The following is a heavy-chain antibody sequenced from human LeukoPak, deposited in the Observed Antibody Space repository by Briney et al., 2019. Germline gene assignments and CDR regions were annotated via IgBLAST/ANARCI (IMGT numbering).Heavy chain of an antibody. CDR3: ARGIAIVVVVEGFDY. CDR2: IKQDGSEK. Sequence: GGSLRLSCAASGFTFSSYWMSWVRQAPGKGLEWVANIKQDGSEKYYVDSVKGRFTISRDNAKNSLYLQMNSLRAEDTAVYYCARGIAIVVVVEGFDYWGQGTLVTVSS. V-gene: IGHV3-7*01. D-gene: IGHD2-15*01. J-gene: IGHJ4*02. CDR1: GFTFSSYW.